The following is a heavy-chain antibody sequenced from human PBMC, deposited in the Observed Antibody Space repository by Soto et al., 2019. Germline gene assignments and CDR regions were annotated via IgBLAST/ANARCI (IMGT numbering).Heavy chain of an antibody. J-gene: IGHJ4*02. V-gene: IGHV3-72*01. Sequence: GGSLRLSCAASGFIFSNYDMHWVRQAPGKGLEWVGRTRNKANSYTTEYAASVKGRFTISRDDSKNSLYLQMNSLKTEDTAVYYCARGGSGYYFDRTDYSHWAQATLVPAPQ. CDR1: GFIFSNYD. CDR2: TRNKANSYTT. D-gene: IGHD3-22*01. CDR3: ARGGSGYYFDRTDYSH.